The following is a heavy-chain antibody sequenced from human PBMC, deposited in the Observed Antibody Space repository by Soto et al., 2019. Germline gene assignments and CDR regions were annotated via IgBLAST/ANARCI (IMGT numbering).Heavy chain of an antibody. Sequence: GGSLRLSCKGSGYSFTSYWIGWVRQMPGKGLEWMGIIYPGDSDTRYSPSFQGQVTISADKSISTAYLQRSSLKASDPAMYYCAIVAGRVLVAAACTEYFEHWGQGTLVTVSS. V-gene: IGHV5-51*01. CDR2: IYPGDSDT. D-gene: IGHD6-13*01. J-gene: IGHJ1*01. CDR3: AIVAGRVLVAAACTEYFEH. CDR1: GYSFTSYW.